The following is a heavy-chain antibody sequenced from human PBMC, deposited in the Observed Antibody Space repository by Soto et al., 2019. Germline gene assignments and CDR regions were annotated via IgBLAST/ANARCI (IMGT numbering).Heavy chain of an antibody. D-gene: IGHD3-10*01. J-gene: IGHJ4*02. Sequence: QVQLVQSGAEVKKPGSSVKVSCKASGGTFSPYTVNWVRQAPGQGLEWMGRIIPFLGVTNYAQKFQARVTLTADTSTTTAYMELSGLRFEDTAVYYCARDWKSTVSTWSFGAFWGRGTLVTVSS. CDR2: IIPFLGVT. V-gene: IGHV1-69*08. CDR3: ARDWKSTVSTWSFGAF. CDR1: GGTFSPYT.